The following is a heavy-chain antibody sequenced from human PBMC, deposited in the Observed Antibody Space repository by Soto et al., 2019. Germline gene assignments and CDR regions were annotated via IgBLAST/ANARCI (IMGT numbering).Heavy chain of an antibody. D-gene: IGHD3-22*01. CDR1: GFTFSSYW. CDR2: INSDGSST. J-gene: IGHJ6*02. Sequence: EVQLVESGGGLVQPGGSLRLSCAASGFTFSSYWMHWVRQAPGKGLVWVSRINSDGSSTSYADSVKGRFTISRDNAKNMLYLQMNSLRAEDTAVYYCARVDSDYYGMDVWGQGTTVTVSS. CDR3: ARVDSDYYGMDV. V-gene: IGHV3-74*01.